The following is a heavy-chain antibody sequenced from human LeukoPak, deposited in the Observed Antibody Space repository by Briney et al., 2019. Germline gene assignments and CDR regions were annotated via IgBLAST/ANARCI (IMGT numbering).Heavy chain of an antibody. CDR2: ISSSGSTI. J-gene: IGHJ4*02. Sequence: GGSLRLSCAASGFTFSDYYMSWIRQAPGKGLEWVSYISSSGSTIYYADSAKGRFTISRDNSKNTLYLQLNSLRAEDTAVYYCARDDGAGGPFDYWGQGTLVTVSS. V-gene: IGHV3-11*04. D-gene: IGHD3-10*01. CDR1: GFTFSDYY. CDR3: ARDDGAGGPFDY.